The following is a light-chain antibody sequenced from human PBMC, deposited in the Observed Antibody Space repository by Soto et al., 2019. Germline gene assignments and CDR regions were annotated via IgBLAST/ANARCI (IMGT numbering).Light chain of an antibody. V-gene: IGKV1-39*01. CDR3: QQNYSATWT. J-gene: IGKJ1*01. CDR2: TAS. CDR1: QGISTY. Sequence: IQMTQSPSSLSASVGDRLTITCRASQGISTYLNWYQQKPGKAPKLLIYTASTLQSGVPSRFSGSGSETDFTLTISSLQPEDFSTYSCQQNYSATWTFGQGTQVEIK.